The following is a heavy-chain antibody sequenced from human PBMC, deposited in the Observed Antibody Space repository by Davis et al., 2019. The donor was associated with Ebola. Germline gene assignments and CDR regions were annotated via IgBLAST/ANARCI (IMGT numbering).Heavy chain of an antibody. CDR2: IKQDGSEK. CDR1: GFTFSSYG. V-gene: IGHV3-7*03. CDR3: AKSAFVWPYYYGMDV. J-gene: IGHJ6*02. Sequence: GESLKISCAASGFTFSSYGMNWVRQAPGKGLEWVANIKQDGSEKYYVDSVKGRFTISRDNAKNSLYLQMNSLRAEDTAVYYCAKSAFVWPYYYGMDVWGQGTTVTVSS. D-gene: IGHD3-16*01.